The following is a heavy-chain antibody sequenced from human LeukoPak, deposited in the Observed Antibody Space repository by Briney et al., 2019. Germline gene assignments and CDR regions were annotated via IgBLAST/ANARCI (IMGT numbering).Heavy chain of an antibody. CDR1: GFTFSSYG. V-gene: IGHV3-30*02. CDR2: IRYGGSNK. J-gene: IGHJ4*02. Sequence: GGSLRLSCAASGFTFSSYGMHWVRQAPGKGLEWVAFIRYGGSNKYYADSVKGRFTISRDNSKNTLYLQMNSLRAEDTAVYYCAKDRSSSWFRRQPYYFDYWGQGTLVTVSS. D-gene: IGHD6-13*01. CDR3: AKDRSSSWFRRQPYYFDY.